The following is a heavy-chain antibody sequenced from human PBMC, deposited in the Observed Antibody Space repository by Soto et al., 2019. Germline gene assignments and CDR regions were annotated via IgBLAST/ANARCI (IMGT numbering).Heavy chain of an antibody. Sequence: SLRLSCAASGFTFSDYYMSWIRQAPGKGLEWVSYISSSGSTIYYANSVKGRFTISRDNAKNSLYLQMNSLRAEDTAVYYCARERIDTITIFGVDPDAFDIWGEGTTVPVS. D-gene: IGHD3-3*01. CDR1: GFTFSDYY. V-gene: IGHV3-11*01. J-gene: IGHJ3*02. CDR2: ISSSGSTI. CDR3: ARERIDTITIFGVDPDAFDI.